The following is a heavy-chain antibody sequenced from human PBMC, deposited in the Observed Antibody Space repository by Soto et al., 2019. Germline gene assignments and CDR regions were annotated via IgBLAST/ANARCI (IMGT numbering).Heavy chain of an antibody. CDR1: GGTFSSYA. V-gene: IGHV1-69*13. CDR3: ARDTRFWSGCPPSYYCMDV. J-gene: IGHJ6*02. CDR2: IIPIFGTA. D-gene: IGHD3-3*01. Sequence: SVEVSCKASGGTFSSYAISWVRQAPGQGLEWMGGIIPIFGTANYAQKFQGRVTITADESTSTAYMELSSLRSEDTAVYYCARDTRFWSGCPPSYYCMDVWGQGPSVPVSS.